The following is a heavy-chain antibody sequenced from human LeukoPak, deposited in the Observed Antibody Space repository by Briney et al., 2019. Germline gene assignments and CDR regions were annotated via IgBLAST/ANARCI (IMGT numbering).Heavy chain of an antibody. V-gene: IGHV4-4*07. CDR1: GGSINNYY. CDR3: ARAEWRYCSSTSCYIFDY. CDR2: IYSSGST. J-gene: IGHJ4*02. D-gene: IGHD2-2*02. Sequence: SETLSLTCTVSGGSINNYYWSWIRQPAGKELEWIGRIYSSGSTNYNPSLKSRVTISVDTSKNQFSLKLSSVTAADTAVYYCARAEWRYCSSTSCYIFDYWGQGTLVTVSS.